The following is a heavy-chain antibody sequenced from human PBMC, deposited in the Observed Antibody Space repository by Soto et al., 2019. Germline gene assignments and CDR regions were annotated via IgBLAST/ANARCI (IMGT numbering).Heavy chain of an antibody. CDR3: ARALRYSYGYWGYYYGMDV. CDR1: GYTFTSYA. J-gene: IGHJ6*02. V-gene: IGHV1-3*01. Sequence: QVQLVQSGAEVKKPGASVKVSCKASGYTFTSYAMHWVRQAPGQRLEWMGWINAGNGNTKYSQKFQGRVTITRDTSASTAYMELSSLRSEDTAVYYCARALRYSYGYWGYYYGMDVWGQGTTVTVSS. D-gene: IGHD5-18*01. CDR2: INAGNGNT.